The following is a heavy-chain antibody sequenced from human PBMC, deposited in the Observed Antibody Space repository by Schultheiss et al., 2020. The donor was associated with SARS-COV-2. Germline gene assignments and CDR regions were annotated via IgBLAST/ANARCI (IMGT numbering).Heavy chain of an antibody. CDR3: ARDTYCSAGSCFDWYFDV. D-gene: IGHD2-15*01. V-gene: IGHV4-4*07. CDR1: GGSISSYY. J-gene: IGHJ2*01. CDR2: VYSSGNT. Sequence: SETLSLTCTVSGGSISSYYWSWIRQPAGKGLEWIGYVYSSGNTNYNPSLKSRVTMSVDMTKNQFSLKVSSVTAADTAIYYCARDTYCSAGSCFDWYFDVWGRGTLVTVSS.